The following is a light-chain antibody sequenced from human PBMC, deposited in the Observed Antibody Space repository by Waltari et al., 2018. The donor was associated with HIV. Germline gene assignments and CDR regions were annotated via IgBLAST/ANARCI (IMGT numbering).Light chain of an antibody. J-gene: IGLJ3*02. CDR3: GTWDSSLSGVV. V-gene: IGLV1-51*01. Sequence: QSVLTQPPSVSAAPGQKVTISCSGSSSTIGKKFVSWYKQLPGTAPKLLIYDNNKRPSGIPDRFSGSKSGTSATLGITGLQTGDEADYYCGTWDSSLSGVVFGGGTKLTVL. CDR2: DNN. CDR1: SSTIGKKF.